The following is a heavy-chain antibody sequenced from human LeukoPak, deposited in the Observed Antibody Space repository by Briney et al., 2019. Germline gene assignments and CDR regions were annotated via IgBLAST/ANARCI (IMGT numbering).Heavy chain of an antibody. CDR3: ARGSTSTAPGWVY. D-gene: IGHD2-21*02. V-gene: IGHV3-23*01. CDR2: VSGNGDTK. J-gene: IGHJ4*01. Sequence: GGSLRLSCAASGFYFTDYAMSWARQAPGKGLEWLSAVSGNGDTKDYVDSVKGRFTISRDNSRNTVHLQIDNLRTEDTAVYYCARGSTSTAPGWVYWGHGTPVTVSS. CDR1: GFYFTDYA.